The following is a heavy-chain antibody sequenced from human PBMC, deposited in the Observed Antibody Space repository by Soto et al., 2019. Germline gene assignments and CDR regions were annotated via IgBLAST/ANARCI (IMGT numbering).Heavy chain of an antibody. Sequence: QVQLVESGEGVVQPGRSLRLSCAASGFTFSSYAMHWVSQAPGKGLEWVAVISYDGSNKYYADSVKGRFTISRDNSKNTLYLQMNSLRAEDTAVYYCARDRQGIPGYSYYYYGMYVWGQGTTVTVSS. CDR1: GFTFSSYA. CDR3: ARDRQGIPGYSYYYYGMYV. J-gene: IGHJ6*02. D-gene: IGHD5-18*01. CDR2: ISYDGSNK. V-gene: IGHV3-30-3*01.